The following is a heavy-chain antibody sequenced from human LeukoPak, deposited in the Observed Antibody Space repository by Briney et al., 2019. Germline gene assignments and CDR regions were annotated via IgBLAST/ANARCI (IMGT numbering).Heavy chain of an antibody. D-gene: IGHD3-22*01. CDR1: GFTFSSYG. CDR2: ISSSSSTI. CDR3: ARDIYYDSSGYYGSVY. V-gene: IGHV3-48*04. J-gene: IGHJ4*02. Sequence: PGRSLRLSCAASGFTFSSYGMHWVRQAPGKGLEWVSYISSSSSTIYYADSVKGRFTISRDNAKNSLYLQMNSLRAEDTAVYYCARDIYYDSSGYYGSVYWGQGTLVTVSS.